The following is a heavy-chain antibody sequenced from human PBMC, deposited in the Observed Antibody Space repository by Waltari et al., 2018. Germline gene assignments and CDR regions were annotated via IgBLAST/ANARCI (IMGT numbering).Heavy chain of an antibody. CDR3: ARSALNYYDSSGYYAGAFDY. V-gene: IGHV1-69*13. CDR2: ISPIFGTA. D-gene: IGHD3-22*01. CDR1: GGTFSSYA. J-gene: IGHJ4*02. Sequence: QVQLVQSGAEVKKPGSSVKVSCKASGGTFSSYAISWVRQAPGHGLEWMGRISPIFGTANYAQKFQGRVTITADKSTSTAYMELSSLRSEDTAVYYCARSALNYYDSSGYYAGAFDYWGQGTLVTVSS.